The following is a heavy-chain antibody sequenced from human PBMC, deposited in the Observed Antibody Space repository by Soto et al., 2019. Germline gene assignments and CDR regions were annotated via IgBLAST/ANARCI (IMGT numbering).Heavy chain of an antibody. V-gene: IGHV1-18*01. CDR2: ISAYNGNT. D-gene: IGHD3-3*01. J-gene: IGHJ4*02. CDR3: ARNLPLRFLEWSAFDY. Sequence: QVQLVQSGAEVQKPGASVKVSCKASGYTFTSYGISWVRQAPGQGLEWMGWISAYNGNTNYAQKLQGRVTMTTDTSTSTAYMELRSLRSDDTAVYYCARNLPLRFLEWSAFDYWGQGTLVTVSS. CDR1: GYTFTSYG.